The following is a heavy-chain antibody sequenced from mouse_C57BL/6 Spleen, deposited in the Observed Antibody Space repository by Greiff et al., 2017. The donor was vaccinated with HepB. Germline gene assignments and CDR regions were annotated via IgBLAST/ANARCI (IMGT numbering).Heavy chain of an antibody. Sequence: VQLQQSGAELARPGASVKMSCKASGYTFTSYTMHWVKQRPGPGLEWIGYINPSSGYTKYNQKFKDKATLTADKSSSTAYMQLSSLTSEDSAVYYCARIGLYKDYYAMDYWGQGTSVTVSS. CDR2: INPSSGYT. D-gene: IGHD1-3*01. CDR3: ARIGLYKDYYAMDY. J-gene: IGHJ4*01. V-gene: IGHV1-4*01. CDR1: GYTFTSYT.